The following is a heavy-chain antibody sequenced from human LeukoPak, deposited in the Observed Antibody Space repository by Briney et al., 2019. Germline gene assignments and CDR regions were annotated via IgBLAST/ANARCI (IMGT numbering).Heavy chain of an antibody. J-gene: IGHJ4*02. CDR2: IDYDSSHI. V-gene: IGHV3-21*01. Sequence: GGSLRLSCAASGFTFSNSAMNWVRQVPGKGLEWVSSIDYDSSHIYYAASVRGRFTISRDNARNSVYLQMNSLRAEDTAVYYCARDPLRYLRVGHYDYWGQGTLVAVSS. CDR3: ARDPLRYLRVGHYDY. D-gene: IGHD3-9*01. CDR1: GFTFSNSA.